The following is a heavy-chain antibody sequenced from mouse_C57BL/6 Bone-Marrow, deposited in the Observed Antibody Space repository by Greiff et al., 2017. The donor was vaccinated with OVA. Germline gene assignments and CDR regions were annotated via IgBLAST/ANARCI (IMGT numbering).Heavy chain of an antibody. CDR1: GYTFTSYW. CDR3: RRYGSYARDY. CDR2: IYPGSGST. Sequence: QVQLQQPGAELVKPGASVKMSCKASGYTFTSYWITWVKQRPGQGLEWIGDIYPGSGSTNYNEKFKSKATLTVDKSSSTAYMQLSSLTSEDSAVYYCRRYGSYARDYWVQGTAVTVSS. J-gene: IGHJ4*01. V-gene: IGHV1-55*01. D-gene: IGHD1-1*01.